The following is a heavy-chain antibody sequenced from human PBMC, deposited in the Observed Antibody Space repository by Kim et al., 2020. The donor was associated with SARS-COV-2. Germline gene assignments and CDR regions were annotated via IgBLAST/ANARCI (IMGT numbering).Heavy chain of an antibody. Sequence: SETLSLTCTVSGGSINNYYWSWIRQPPGKGLEWIAYIFPGGAIKYKPSLESRVTISADTSKNQFYLRLTSVTAADTAMYYCVRHDVIAVVANGFDPWGQGTLVTISS. V-gene: IGHV4-59*08. CDR1: GGSINNYY. CDR3: VRHDVIAVVANGFDP. D-gene: IGHD2-2*01. J-gene: IGHJ5*02. CDR2: IFPGGAI.